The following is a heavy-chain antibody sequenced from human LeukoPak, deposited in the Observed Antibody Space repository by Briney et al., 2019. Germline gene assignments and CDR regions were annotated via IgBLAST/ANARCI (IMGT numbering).Heavy chain of an antibody. CDR1: GGTFSSYA. V-gene: IGHV1-69*04. D-gene: IGHD2-15*01. CDR2: IIPILDIA. Sequence: SVKVSCKASGGTFSSYAISWVRQAPGQGLEWMGRIIPILDIANYAQKFQGRVTITADKSTSTAYMELSSLRSEDTAVYYCARDWVYCSGGSCYTTNYYYYGMDVWGQGTTVTVSS. CDR3: ARDWVYCSGGSCYTTNYYYYGMDV. J-gene: IGHJ6*02.